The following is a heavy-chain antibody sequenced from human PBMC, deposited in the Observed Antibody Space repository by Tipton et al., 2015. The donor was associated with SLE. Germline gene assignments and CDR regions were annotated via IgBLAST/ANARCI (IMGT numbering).Heavy chain of an antibody. J-gene: IGHJ4*02. D-gene: IGHD4-17*01. CDR1: GYTFTDYF. CDR2: INPNSGGT. V-gene: IGHV1-2*06. Sequence: QSGAEVKKPGASVKVSCQASGYTFTDYFIHWVRQAPGQRLEWMGRINPNSGGTIYSQKFHGRVTMTGDTSTGTVYMELSSLRSEDTAVYYCARPSDYSDLRHWGQGTLVTVSS. CDR3: ARPSDYSDLRH.